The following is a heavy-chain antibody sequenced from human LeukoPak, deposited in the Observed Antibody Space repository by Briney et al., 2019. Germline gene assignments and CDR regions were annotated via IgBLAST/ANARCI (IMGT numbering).Heavy chain of an antibody. D-gene: IGHD6-19*01. CDR1: GYTFTSYG. CDR3: ARSNRQWLVDFDY. Sequence: GASVKVSCKASGYTFTSYGISWVRQAPGQGLEWMGWISAYNGNTNYAQKLQGRVTMTTDTSTSTAHMELRSLRSDDTAVYYCARSNRQWLVDFDYWGQGTLVTVSS. J-gene: IGHJ4*02. CDR2: ISAYNGNT. V-gene: IGHV1-18*01.